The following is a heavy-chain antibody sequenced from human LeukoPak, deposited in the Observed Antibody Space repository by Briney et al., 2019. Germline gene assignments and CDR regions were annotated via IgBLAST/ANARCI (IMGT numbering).Heavy chain of an antibody. V-gene: IGHV3-7*01. CDR2: IKQDGSEK. CDR3: ARPQTNLYSSSWYDAFDI. D-gene: IGHD6-13*01. CDR1: GFTFSSYW. Sequence: SGGSLRLSCAASGFTFSSYWMSWVRQAPGKGLEWVANIKQDGSEKYYVDSVKGRFTISRDNAKNSLYLQMNSLRAEDTAVYYCARPQTNLYSSSWYDAFDIWGQGTMVTVSS. J-gene: IGHJ3*02.